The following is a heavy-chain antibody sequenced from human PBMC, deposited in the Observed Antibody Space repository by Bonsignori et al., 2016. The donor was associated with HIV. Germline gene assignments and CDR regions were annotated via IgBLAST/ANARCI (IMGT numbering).Heavy chain of an antibody. Sequence: QVQLQESGPGLVKPSETLSLTCTVSGGSISSYYWSWIRQPPGKGLEWIGYIYYSGSTNYNPSLKSRVTISVDTSMNQFSLKLSSVTAADTAVYYCARVFLYCSGGSCYEYYFDYWGQGTLVTVSS. J-gene: IGHJ4*02. CDR3: ARVFLYCSGGSCYEYYFDY. V-gene: IGHV4-59*01. CDR2: IYYSGST. CDR1: GGSISSYY. D-gene: IGHD2-15*01.